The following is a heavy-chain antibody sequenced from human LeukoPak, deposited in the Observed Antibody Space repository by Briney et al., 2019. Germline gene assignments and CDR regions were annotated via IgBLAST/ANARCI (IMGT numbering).Heavy chain of an antibody. V-gene: IGHV3-30-3*01. CDR3: ARDIPVIQLWVTFAY. J-gene: IGHJ4*02. D-gene: IGHD5-18*01. CDR1: GFTFSSYA. CDR2: ISYDVSNK. Sequence: GGSLRLSCAASGFTFSSYAMHSVRQAPGKGLGWVSVISYDVSNKYYADSVKGRFTISRDNSKNTLYLQMNSLRAEDTAVYYCARDIPVIQLWVTFAYWGQGPLVTVSS.